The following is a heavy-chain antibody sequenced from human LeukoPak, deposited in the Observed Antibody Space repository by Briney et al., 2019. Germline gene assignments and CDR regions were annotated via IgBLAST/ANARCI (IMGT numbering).Heavy chain of an antibody. CDR1: GFTFSSYW. D-gene: IGHD6-13*01. CDR3: ARLHLYSSSWYAFDC. CDR2: IKQDGSEK. Sequence: PGGSLRLSCAASGFTFSSYWMSWVRQAPGKGLEWVANIKQDGSEKYYVDSVKGRFTISRDNAKNSLYLQMNSLRAEDTAVYYCARLHLYSSSWYAFDCWGQGTLVTVSS. V-gene: IGHV3-7*01. J-gene: IGHJ4*02.